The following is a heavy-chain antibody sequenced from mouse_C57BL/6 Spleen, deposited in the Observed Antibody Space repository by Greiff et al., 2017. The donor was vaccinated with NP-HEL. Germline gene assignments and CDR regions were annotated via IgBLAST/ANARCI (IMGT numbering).Heavy chain of an antibody. CDR1: GYTFTSYW. J-gene: IGHJ4*01. D-gene: IGHD6-1*01. CDR2: IDPSDSYT. Sequence: VQLQQPGAELVKPGASVKLSCKASGYTFTSYWMQWVKQRPGQGLEWIGEIDPSDSYTNYNQKFKGKATLTVDTSSSTAYMQLSSLTSEDSAVYYCARSRASHYYAMDYWGQGTSVTVSS. V-gene: IGHV1-50*01. CDR3: ARSRASHYYAMDY.